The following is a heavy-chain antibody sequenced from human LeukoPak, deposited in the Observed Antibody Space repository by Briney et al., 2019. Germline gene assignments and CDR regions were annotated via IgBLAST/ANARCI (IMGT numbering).Heavy chain of an antibody. Sequence: GGCLRLSCVASGLTVSSNSMNWVRQAPGKGLEWVSILFSGGSALYADSVKGRFTISRDNSKNTLYLQMNSLSAEDTAVYYCARFHRGWYFDYWGQGTLVTVSS. CDR1: GLTVSSNS. CDR2: LFSGGSA. CDR3: ARFHRGWYFDY. V-gene: IGHV3-53*01. J-gene: IGHJ4*02. D-gene: IGHD2-15*01.